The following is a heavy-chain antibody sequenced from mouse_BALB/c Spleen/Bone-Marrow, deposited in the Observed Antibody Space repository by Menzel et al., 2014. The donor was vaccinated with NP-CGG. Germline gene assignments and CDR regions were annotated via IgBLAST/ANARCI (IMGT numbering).Heavy chain of an antibody. CDR2: INPSNGGT. J-gene: IGHJ4*01. CDR3: ARLIYGSSYIVDF. Sequence: VQLQQSGAELVKPGASVKPSCKASGYTFTGYWMNWVKQRPGQGLEWIGEINPSNGGTNYNEKFKSMATLTVDKSSSTAYMQLSSLTSDDSAVFYCARLIYGSSYIVDFWGLGTSVTISS. V-gene: IGHV1S81*02. CDR1: GYTFTGYW. D-gene: IGHD1-1*01.